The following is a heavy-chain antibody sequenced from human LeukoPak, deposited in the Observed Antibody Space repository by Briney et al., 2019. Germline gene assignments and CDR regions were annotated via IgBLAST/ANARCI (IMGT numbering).Heavy chain of an antibody. CDR2: ISSSGSSI. J-gene: IGHJ4*02. D-gene: IGHD2-2*01. CDR1: GFTFSSYE. CDR3: ARVPYCSSTSCYPYFAY. Sequence: GGSLRLSCAASGFTFSSYEMNWVRQAPGKGLEWVSYISSSGSSIYYADSVKGRFTISRDNAKNSLYLQMNSLRAEDTAVYYCARVPYCSSTSCYPYFAYWGQGTLVTASS. V-gene: IGHV3-48*03.